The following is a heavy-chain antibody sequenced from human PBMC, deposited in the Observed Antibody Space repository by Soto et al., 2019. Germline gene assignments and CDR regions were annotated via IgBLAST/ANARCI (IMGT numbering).Heavy chain of an antibody. V-gene: IGHV4-39*01. CDR2: IYYSGST. CDR1: GGSISSSSYY. D-gene: IGHD2-15*01. Sequence: QLQLQESGPGLVKPSETLSLTCTVSGGSISSSSYYWGWIRQPPGKGLEWIGSIYYSGSTYYNPSLKRRVTISVDTSKNQFSLKLSSVTAADTAVYYCARASRYCSGGSCHYFDYWGQGTLVTVSS. CDR3: ARASRYCSGGSCHYFDY. J-gene: IGHJ4*02.